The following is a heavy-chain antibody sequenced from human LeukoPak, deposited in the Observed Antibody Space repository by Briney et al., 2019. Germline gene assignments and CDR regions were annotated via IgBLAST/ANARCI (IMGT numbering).Heavy chain of an antibody. CDR2: FDPEDGET. CDR1: GYTFTSYG. V-gene: IGHV1-24*01. CDR3: APYLGSYYDSSGYYSNWFDP. D-gene: IGHD3-22*01. Sequence: GASVKVSCKASGYTFTSYGISWVRQAPGKGLEWMGGFDPEDGETIYAQKFQGRVTMTEDTSTDTAYMELSSLRSEDTAVYYCAPYLGSYYDSSGYYSNWFDPWGQGTLVTVSS. J-gene: IGHJ5*02.